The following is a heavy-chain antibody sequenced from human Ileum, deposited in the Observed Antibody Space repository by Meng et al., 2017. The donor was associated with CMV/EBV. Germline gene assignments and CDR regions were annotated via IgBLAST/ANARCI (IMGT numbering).Heavy chain of an antibody. J-gene: IGHJ4*02. D-gene: IGHD3-22*01. CDR3: ARLNYYDSREFDY. Sequence: QLRVQRSVPGLVRPSETLSLTCTVSGGSIRNYYWSWIRQPAGKGLEWIGRIYTGGSPNYNPSLYSRVTMSLDTSKNQFSLKLNSVTAADTAVYYCARLNYYDSREFDYWGQGTLVTVSS. V-gene: IGHV4-4*07. CDR2: IYTGGSP. CDR1: GGSIRNYY.